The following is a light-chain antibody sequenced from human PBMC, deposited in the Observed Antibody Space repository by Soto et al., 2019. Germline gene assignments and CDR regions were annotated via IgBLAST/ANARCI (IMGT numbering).Light chain of an antibody. Sequence: DIQMTQSPSSQSASVGDRVTITGRASQGISNYLAWYQQKPGKVPKLLIYSASTLQLGVPSRFSGSGSGTDFTLTISSLQPEDVATYYCQKHNSAPFTFGPGTKVDIK. CDR1: QGISNY. V-gene: IGKV1-27*01. J-gene: IGKJ3*01. CDR3: QKHNSAPFT. CDR2: SAS.